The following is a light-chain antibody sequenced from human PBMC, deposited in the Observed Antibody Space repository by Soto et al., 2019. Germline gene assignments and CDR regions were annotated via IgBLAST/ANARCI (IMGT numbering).Light chain of an antibody. Sequence: DIQITQSQTSLSSFLLYRVTITCLASQDISTWLAWYQQKPGKAPKLLIYAASSLFSGVPSRFSGSGSGTDFTLTISSLQPEDFATYYCQQADSLPLVTFGQGRRLEIK. J-gene: IGKJ5*01. CDR1: QDISTW. CDR3: QQADSLPLVT. V-gene: IGKV1-12*01. CDR2: AAS.